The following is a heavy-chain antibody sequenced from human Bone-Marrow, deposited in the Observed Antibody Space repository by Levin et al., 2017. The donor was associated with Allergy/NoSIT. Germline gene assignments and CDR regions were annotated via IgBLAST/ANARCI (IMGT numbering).Heavy chain of an antibody. CDR3: ASWAATSTHWGIDS. D-gene: IGHD2-15*01. V-gene: IGHV4-30-4*01. J-gene: IGHJ4*02. Sequence: SCTVTGASVSRRDYYWTWLRQPPGEGLEWIGYMYYSGTTYANPSLQSRLTMSEDTSKNHFSLQLRSVTAADTAVYYCASWAATSTHWGIDSWGQGTLVTVSS. CDR2: MYYSGTT. CDR1: GASVSRRDYY.